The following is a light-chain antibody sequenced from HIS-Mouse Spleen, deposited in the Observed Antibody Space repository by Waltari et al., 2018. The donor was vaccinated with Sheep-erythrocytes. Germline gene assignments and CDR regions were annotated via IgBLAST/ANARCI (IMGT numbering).Light chain of an antibody. CDR2: GNS. J-gene: IGLJ2*01. V-gene: IGLV1-40*01. CDR3: QSYDSSLSAVV. CDR1: SSNIGAGYD. Sequence: QSVLTQPPSVSGAPGQRVTISCTGSSSNIGAGYDVHWYQQLPGTAPKLLLCGNSTRPSGGPDRFSGSKAGSAASLAITGLQAADEADYYCQSYDSSLSAVVFGGGTKLTVL.